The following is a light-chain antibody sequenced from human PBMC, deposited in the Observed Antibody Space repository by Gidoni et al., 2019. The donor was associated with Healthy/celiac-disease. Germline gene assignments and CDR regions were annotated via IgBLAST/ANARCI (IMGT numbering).Light chain of an antibody. Sequence: DIVMTQSPLPLPVTPGEPTIISCRSRRSLLHSNGYNYFDWYLQKPGQSPQLLIYLGSNRASGVPDRFSGSGSGTDFTLKISRVEAEDVGVYYCLQALQTPITFGRGTRLEIK. V-gene: IGKV2-28*01. CDR1: RSLLHSNGYNY. J-gene: IGKJ5*01. CDR2: LGS. CDR3: LQALQTPIT.